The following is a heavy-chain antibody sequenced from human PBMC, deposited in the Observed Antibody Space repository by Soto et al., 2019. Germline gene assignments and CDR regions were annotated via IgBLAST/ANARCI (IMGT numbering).Heavy chain of an antibody. CDR1: DASVSSDGSY. CDR3: ARAGRYTSSY. J-gene: IGHJ4*02. CDR2: IYYTGST. Sequence: GPGPFGSSETLSLTCTVSDASVSSDGSYWSWIRQPPGKGLEWIGYIYYTGSTTYNPSLKSRVTISLDTSKNQFSLKLTSVTAADTAIYYCARAGRYTSSYWGQGTLVTVSS. V-gene: IGHV4-61*08. D-gene: IGHD6-6*01.